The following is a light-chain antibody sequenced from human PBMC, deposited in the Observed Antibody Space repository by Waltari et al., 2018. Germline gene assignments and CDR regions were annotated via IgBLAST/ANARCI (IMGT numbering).Light chain of an antibody. CDR3: QQYYTTPLT. Sequence: DIVMTTSPDSLAVFSGARAPINCKSSKSVLYSSNNNNYLAWYQQKPGQPPKLLIYWASTRESGVPDRFSGSGSGTDFILTISSLQAEDVAVYYCQQYYTTPLTFGGGTKVEIK. J-gene: IGKJ4*01. CDR1: KSVLYSSNNNNY. V-gene: IGKV4-1*01. CDR2: WAS.